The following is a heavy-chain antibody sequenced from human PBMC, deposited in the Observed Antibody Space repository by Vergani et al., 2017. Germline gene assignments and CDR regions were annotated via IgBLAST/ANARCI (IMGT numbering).Heavy chain of an antibody. V-gene: IGHV1-69*06. CDR3: ARVLLWFGESPREVYYYGMDV. D-gene: IGHD3-10*01. CDR1: GGTFSSYA. CDR2: IIPIFGTA. J-gene: IGHJ6*02. Sequence: QVQLVQSGAEVKKPGSSVKVSCKASGGTFSSYAISWVRQAPGQGLEWMGGIIPIFGTANYAQKFQGRVTITADKSTSTAYMELSSLRSEDTAVYYCARVLLWFGESPREVYYYGMDVWGQGTTVTVSS.